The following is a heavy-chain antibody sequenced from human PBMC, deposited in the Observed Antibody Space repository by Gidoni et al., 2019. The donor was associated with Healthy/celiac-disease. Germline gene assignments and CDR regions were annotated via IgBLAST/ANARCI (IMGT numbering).Heavy chain of an antibody. Sequence: QVQLVESGGGVVQPGRSLRLSCVASGFTFSNYGMHWVRQAPGKGLEWVAVVWYDGSNKYYADSVKGRFTISRDNSKNTLYLQMNSLRAEDTAVFYCASSQFRYGDYPFDYWGQGTLVTVSS. CDR3: ASSQFRYGDYPFDY. D-gene: IGHD4-17*01. CDR2: VWYDGSNK. CDR1: GFTFSNYG. J-gene: IGHJ4*02. V-gene: IGHV3-33*01.